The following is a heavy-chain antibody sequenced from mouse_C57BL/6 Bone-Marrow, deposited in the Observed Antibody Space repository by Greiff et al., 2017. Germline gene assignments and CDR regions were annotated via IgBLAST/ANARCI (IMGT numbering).Heavy chain of an antibody. V-gene: IGHV1-74*01. CDR3: AIRHYYYGSSSYAMDY. CDR2: IHPSDSDT. CDR1: GYTFTSYW. J-gene: IGHJ4*01. D-gene: IGHD1-1*01. Sequence: QVQLKQPGAELVKPGASVKVSCKASGYTFTSYWMHWVKQRPGQGLEWIGRIHPSDSDTNYNQKFKGKAKLTVDKSSSTAYMQLSSLTSEDSAVYYCAIRHYYYGSSSYAMDYWGQGTSVTVSS.